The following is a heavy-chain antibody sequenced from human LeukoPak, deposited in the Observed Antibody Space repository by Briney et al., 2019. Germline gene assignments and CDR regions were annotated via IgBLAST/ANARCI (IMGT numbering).Heavy chain of an antibody. V-gene: IGHV1-69*13. CDR1: GGSFSSYA. D-gene: IGHD3-22*01. Sequence: ASVKVSCKASGGSFSSYAISWVRQAPGQGLEWMGGIIPIFGTANYAQKFQGRVTITADESTSTAYMELSSLRSEDTAVYYCARVYDSSGYSYYYYYGMDVWGQGTTVTVSS. J-gene: IGHJ6*02. CDR3: ARVYDSSGYSYYYYYGMDV. CDR2: IIPIFGTA.